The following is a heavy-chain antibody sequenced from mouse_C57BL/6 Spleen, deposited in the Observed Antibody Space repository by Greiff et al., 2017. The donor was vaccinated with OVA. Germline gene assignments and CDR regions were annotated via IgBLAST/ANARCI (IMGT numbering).Heavy chain of an antibody. CDR1: GFTFSDYG. Sequence: EVQLVESGGGLVTPGGSLKLSCAASGFTFSDYGMHWVRQAPEKGLEWVAYISSGSSTIYYAAPVPGRFTISSDNAKNTLFLQMTSLRSEDTAMYYCARYGNYGGAMDYWGQGTSVTVSS. CDR2: ISSGSSTI. J-gene: IGHJ4*01. D-gene: IGHD2-1*01. V-gene: IGHV5-17*01. CDR3: ARYGNYGGAMDY.